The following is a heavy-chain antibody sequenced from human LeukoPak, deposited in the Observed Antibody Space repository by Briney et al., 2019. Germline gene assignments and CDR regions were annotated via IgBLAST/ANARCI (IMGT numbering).Heavy chain of an antibody. Sequence: PSETLSLTCTVSGGSINGYWWSWIRQPAGKGLEWFGRMYISGTTNHNPSLKSRVTMSVDKSKNQFSLKLSSVTAADTAVYYCARELNYGSGWPFGYWGQGILVTVSS. CDR3: ARELNYGSGWPFGY. D-gene: IGHD6-19*01. CDR1: GGSINGYW. CDR2: MYISGTT. V-gene: IGHV4-4*07. J-gene: IGHJ4*02.